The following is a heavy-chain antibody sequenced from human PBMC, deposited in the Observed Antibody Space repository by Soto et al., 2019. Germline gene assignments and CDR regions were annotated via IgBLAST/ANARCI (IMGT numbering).Heavy chain of an antibody. CDR1: GGSFSGYY. V-gene: IGHV4-34*01. J-gene: IGHJ5*02. CDR3: ARRAGIGNWFDP. CDR2: INHSGST. Sequence: PSETLSLTCAVYGGSFSGYYWSWIRQPPGKGLEWIGEINHSGSTNYNPSLKSRVTISVDTSKNQFSLKLSSVTAADTAVYYCARRAGIGNWFDPWGQGTLVTVSS. D-gene: IGHD6-19*01.